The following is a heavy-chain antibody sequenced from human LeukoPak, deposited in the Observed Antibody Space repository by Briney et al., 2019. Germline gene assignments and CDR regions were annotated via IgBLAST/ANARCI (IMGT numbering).Heavy chain of an antibody. CDR1: GYTFTSYY. CDR2: INPSGGST. CDR3: ARRNLRFLEWFDRPYSDY. Sequence: GASVKVSCKASGYTFTSYYMHWVRQAPGQGLEWMGIINPSGGSTSYAQKFQGRVTMTRDTSTSTVYMELSSLRSEDTAVYYCARRNLRFLEWFDRPYSDYWGQGTLVTVSS. V-gene: IGHV1-46*01. J-gene: IGHJ4*02. D-gene: IGHD3-3*01.